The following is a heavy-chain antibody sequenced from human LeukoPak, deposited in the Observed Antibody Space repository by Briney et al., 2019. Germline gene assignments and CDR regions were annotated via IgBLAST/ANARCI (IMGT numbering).Heavy chain of an antibody. CDR3: AKISSSAESNFDY. CDR2: IWPDGSKK. D-gene: IGHD6-25*01. V-gene: IGHV3-30*02. J-gene: IGHJ4*02. Sequence: GGSLRLSFAASGFTFSTYAMHWVRQAPGKGLEWVAFIWPDGSKKYYADSVKGRFAISRENSKNTVYLQMNDLRPEDTALYFCAKISSSAESNFDYWSQGTLLTVSS. CDR1: GFTFSTYA.